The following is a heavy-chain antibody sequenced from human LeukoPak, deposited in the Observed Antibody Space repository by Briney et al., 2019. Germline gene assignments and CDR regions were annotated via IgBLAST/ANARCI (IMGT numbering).Heavy chain of an antibody. CDR2: IYYSGST. J-gene: IGHJ6*03. D-gene: IGHD6-6*01. CDR1: GGSISSHY. CDR3: ARVARYSSSSGYYYYYYYMDV. Sequence: SETLSLTCTVSGGSISSHYWSWIRQPPRKGLEWIGYIYYSGSTNYNPSLKSRVTISVDTSKNQFSLKLSSVTAADTAVYYCARVARYSSSSGYYYYYYYMDVWGKGTTVTVSS. V-gene: IGHV4-59*11.